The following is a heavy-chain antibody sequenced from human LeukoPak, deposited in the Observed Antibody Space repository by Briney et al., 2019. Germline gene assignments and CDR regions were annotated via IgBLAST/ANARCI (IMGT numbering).Heavy chain of an antibody. J-gene: IGHJ6*02. V-gene: IGHV4-61*02. CDR2: IYTSGST. CDR3: ARHQAGSSYAERYYYYGMDV. CDR1: GGSISSGSYY. D-gene: IGHD2-2*01. Sequence: PSETLSLTCTVSGGSISSGSYYWSWIRQPAGKGLEWIGRIYTSGSTNYNPSLKSRVTISVDTSKNQFSLKLSSVTAADTAVYYSARHQAGSSYAERYYYYGMDVWGQGTTVTVSS.